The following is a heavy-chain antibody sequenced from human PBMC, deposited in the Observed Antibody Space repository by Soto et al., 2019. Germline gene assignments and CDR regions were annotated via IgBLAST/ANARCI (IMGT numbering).Heavy chain of an antibody. CDR3: ASGRDGYNLGAFDI. D-gene: IGHD5-12*01. CDR2: IYYSGST. CDR1: GGSISSSSYY. V-gene: IGHV4-39*01. J-gene: IGHJ3*02. Sequence: SETLSLTCTVSGGSISSSSYYWGWIRQPPGKGLEWIGSIYYSGSTYYNPSLKSRVTISVDTSKNQFSLKLSSVTAADTAVYYCASGRDGYNLGAFDIWGQGPMVTVSS.